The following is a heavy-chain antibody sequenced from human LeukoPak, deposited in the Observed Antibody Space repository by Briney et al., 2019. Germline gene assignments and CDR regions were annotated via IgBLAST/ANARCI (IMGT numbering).Heavy chain of an antibody. CDR3: ASSGYSSGWSNFDY. D-gene: IGHD6-19*01. CDR2: INHSGST. CDR1: GGSFSGYY. Sequence: SETLSLTCAVYGGSFSGYYWSWIRQPPGKGLEWIGEINHSGSTNYNPSLKSRVTISVDTSKNQFSLKLSSVTAADTAVYYCASSGYSSGWSNFDYWGQGTLVTVSS. V-gene: IGHV4-34*01. J-gene: IGHJ4*02.